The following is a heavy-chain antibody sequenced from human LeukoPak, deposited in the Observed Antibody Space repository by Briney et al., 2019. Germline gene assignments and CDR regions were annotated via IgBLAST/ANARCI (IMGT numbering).Heavy chain of an antibody. Sequence: EGSLRLSCAASGFTFSSNAMSWVRQAPGKGLEWVSAISGSDARTYYADSVKGRFTISRDNSKNTLYLQMSSLRAEDTAVYYCAKPLSGWYSFDYWGQGTLVTVSS. V-gene: IGHV3-23*01. CDR2: ISGSDART. D-gene: IGHD6-19*01. CDR1: GFTFSSNA. CDR3: AKPLSGWYSFDY. J-gene: IGHJ4*02.